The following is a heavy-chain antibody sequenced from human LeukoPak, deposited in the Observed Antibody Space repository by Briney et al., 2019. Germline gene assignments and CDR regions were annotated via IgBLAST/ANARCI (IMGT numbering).Heavy chain of an antibody. D-gene: IGHD2-15*01. J-gene: IGHJ4*02. CDR2: ISGGGGST. Sequence: GGSLRLSCAASGFTFSSYAMSWVRQAPGKGLEWVSAISGGGGSTYYADSVKGRFTISRDNSKNTLYLQMNSLRAADTAVFYCAKSTKLVVAASLDYWGQGTLATVSS. V-gene: IGHV3-23*01. CDR3: AKSTKLVVAASLDY. CDR1: GFTFSSYA.